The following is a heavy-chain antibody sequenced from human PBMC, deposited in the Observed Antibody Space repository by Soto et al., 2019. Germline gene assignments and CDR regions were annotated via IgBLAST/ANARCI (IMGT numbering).Heavy chain of an antibody. V-gene: IGHV1-69*13. CDR2: IIPIFGTA. J-gene: IGHJ4*02. D-gene: IGHD3-22*01. CDR1: GGTXTSYA. Sequence: SXKVSYKASGGTXTSYAIRLVRQAPGQGLEWMGGIIPIFGTANYAQKCQGIVTITADESTSTAYMELSSLRSEDTAVYYCARDSNPYYYDSSGPLDYWGQGTLGTVSS. CDR3: ARDSNPYYYDSSGPLDY.